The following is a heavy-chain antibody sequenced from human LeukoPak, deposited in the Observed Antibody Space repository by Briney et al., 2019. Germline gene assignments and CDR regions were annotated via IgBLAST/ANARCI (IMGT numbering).Heavy chain of an antibody. CDR2: ISDSGGST. Sequence: GGSLRLSCAASGFTFSSYVMSWVRQAPGKGLEWVSGISDSGGSTHYADSVKGRFTISRDNSKNTLYLQMDSLRAEDTAIYYCAKDQTSNRIMDAFDIWGQGTMVTVSS. D-gene: IGHD3-16*01. V-gene: IGHV3-23*01. CDR1: GFTFSSYV. J-gene: IGHJ3*02. CDR3: AKDQTSNRIMDAFDI.